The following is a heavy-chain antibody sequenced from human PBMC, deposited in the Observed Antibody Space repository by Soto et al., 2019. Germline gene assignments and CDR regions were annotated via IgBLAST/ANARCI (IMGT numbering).Heavy chain of an antibody. CDR3: PRDRGTGFDQLDS. CDR1: GYSISTGFN. V-gene: IGHV4-38-2*02. CDR2: TYHSGST. J-gene: IGHJ4*02. Sequence: PSETLSLTCAVSGYSISTGFNRSCLRPPPGKGLGGAGITYHSGSTYYTHSLKSRVTISSDNSKNQIYLQMSSVTAADTALYYCPRDRGTGFDQLDSWGQGTLVTVSS. D-gene: IGHD5-12*01.